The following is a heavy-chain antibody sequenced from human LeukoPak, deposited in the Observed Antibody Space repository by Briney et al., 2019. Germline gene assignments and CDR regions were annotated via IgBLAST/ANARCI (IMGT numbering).Heavy chain of an antibody. CDR1: GGSFSGYY. D-gene: IGHD4-17*01. Sequence: SETLSLTCAVYGGSFSGYYWSWIRQPPGKGLEWIGEINHSGSTNYNPSVKSRVTIAVDTSKNQFSLKLSSVTAADTAVYYCARGRGVTTPRWFDPWGQGTLVTVSS. J-gene: IGHJ5*02. CDR3: ARGRGVTTPRWFDP. CDR2: INHSGST. V-gene: IGHV4-34*01.